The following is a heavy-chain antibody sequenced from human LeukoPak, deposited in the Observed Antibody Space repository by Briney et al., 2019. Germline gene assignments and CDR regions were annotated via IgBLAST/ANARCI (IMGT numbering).Heavy chain of an antibody. D-gene: IGHD2-2*01. CDR3: ARAALYCSSTSCIFDD. CDR2: ISSSGSAI. Sequence: QPGRSLRLSCAASGFLFSSHEMNWVRQAPGKGLEWVSYISSSGSAIYYAASVKGRFTISRDNAKNSLYLQMNRLRAEDTAVYYCARAALYCSSTSCIFDDWGQGTLVTVSS. CDR1: GFLFSSHE. V-gene: IGHV3-48*03. J-gene: IGHJ4*02.